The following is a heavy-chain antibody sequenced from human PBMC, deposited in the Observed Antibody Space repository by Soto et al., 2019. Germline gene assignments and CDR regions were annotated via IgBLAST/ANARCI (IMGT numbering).Heavy chain of an antibody. Sequence: QLQLQESGPGLVKPSETLSLTCTVSGGSISSSSYYWGWIRQPPGKGLEWIGSIYYSGSTYYNPSLTSRVTISVDTSKNQFSLKLSSVTAADTAVYYCARPLAVTLYDAFDIWGQGTMVTVSS. V-gene: IGHV4-39*01. D-gene: IGHD2-21*02. CDR3: ARPLAVTLYDAFDI. CDR1: GGSISSSSYY. J-gene: IGHJ3*02. CDR2: IYYSGST.